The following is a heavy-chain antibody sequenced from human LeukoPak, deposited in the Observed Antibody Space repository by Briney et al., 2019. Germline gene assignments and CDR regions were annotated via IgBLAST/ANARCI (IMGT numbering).Heavy chain of an antibody. Sequence: SETLSLTCTVSGGSISSSSYYWGWIRQPPGKGLEWIGSIYYSGSTYYNPSLKSRVTISVDTSKNQFSLKLSSVTAADTAVYYCARLGIAAGGYWGQGTLVTVSS. V-gene: IGHV4-39*01. CDR3: ARLGIAAGGY. D-gene: IGHD6-13*01. CDR1: GGSISSSSYY. J-gene: IGHJ4*02. CDR2: IYYSGST.